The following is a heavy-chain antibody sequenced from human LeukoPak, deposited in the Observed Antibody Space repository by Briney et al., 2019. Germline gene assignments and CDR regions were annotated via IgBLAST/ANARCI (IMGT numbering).Heavy chain of an antibody. D-gene: IGHD2-2*01. CDR1: GFTFDDYA. Sequence: GGSLRLSCAASGFTFDDYAMHWVRQVPGKGLECVSLISGYGSRTNYADSVKGRFTISRDNSKNSLYLEMNSLRTDDTALYYCATDIRYCSSASCYDAFDIWGQGTMVTVSS. CDR2: ISGYGSRT. CDR3: ATDIRYCSSASCYDAFDI. J-gene: IGHJ3*02. V-gene: IGHV3-43*02.